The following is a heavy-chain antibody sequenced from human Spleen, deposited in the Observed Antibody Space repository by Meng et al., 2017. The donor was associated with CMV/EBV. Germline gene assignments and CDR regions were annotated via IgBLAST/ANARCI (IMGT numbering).Heavy chain of an antibody. CDR3: ARDKGILTGATRVSWFDP. V-gene: IGHV1-69*05. D-gene: IGHD3-9*01. CDR1: TFSSYA. Sequence: TFSSYAISWVRQAPGQGLEWMGGIIPIFGTANYAQKFQGRVTITTDESTSTAYMELSSLRSEDTAVYYCARDKGILTGATRVSWFDPWGQGTLVTVSS. CDR2: IIPIFGTA. J-gene: IGHJ5*02.